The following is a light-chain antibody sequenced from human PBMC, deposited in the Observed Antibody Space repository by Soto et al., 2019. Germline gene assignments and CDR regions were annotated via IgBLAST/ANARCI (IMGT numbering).Light chain of an antibody. Sequence: DIPMTPSPSTPSASVGDRVTITCRASQSISSWLAWYQQKPGKAPKLLIYKASSLESGVPSRFSGRGSGTEFTLTISSLQPDDFATYYCQQYNSYPTCGGGTKVESK. CDR3: QQYNSYPT. V-gene: IGKV1-5*03. CDR2: KAS. CDR1: QSISSW. J-gene: IGKJ4*01.